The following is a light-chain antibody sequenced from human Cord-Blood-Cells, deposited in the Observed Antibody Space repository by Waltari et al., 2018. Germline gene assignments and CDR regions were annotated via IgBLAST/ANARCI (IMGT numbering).Light chain of an antibody. CDR3: SSYTSSSTLV. CDR1: SSDVGGYNY. Sequence: QSALTQPASVSGSPGQSITISSPGTSSDVGGYNYVSWYQQPPGKAPKLMIYEVRNRPSGVSNRFACSKSGNTASLTISGLQAEDDADYYCSSYTSSSTLVFGGGTKLTVL. V-gene: IGLV2-14*01. J-gene: IGLJ2*01. CDR2: EVR.